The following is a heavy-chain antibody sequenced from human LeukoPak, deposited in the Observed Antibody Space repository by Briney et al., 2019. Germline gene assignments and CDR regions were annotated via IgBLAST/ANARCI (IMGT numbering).Heavy chain of an antibody. CDR3: AKDTGDSDGDFDY. CDR2: IIGSSGRT. D-gene: IGHD2-15*01. Sequence: PGGSLRLSCVASGFTFSKYAMSWVRQAPGKGLEWVSGIIGSSGRTFYADSVTGRFTISRDNSKNTLYLQMNSLRADDTALYYCAKDTGDSDGDFDYWGQGIMVTVSS. J-gene: IGHJ4*02. V-gene: IGHV3-23*01. CDR1: GFTFSKYA.